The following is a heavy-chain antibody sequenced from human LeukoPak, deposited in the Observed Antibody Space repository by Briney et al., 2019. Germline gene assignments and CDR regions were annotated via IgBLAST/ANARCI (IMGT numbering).Heavy chain of an antibody. V-gene: IGHV1-18*01. Sequence: GASVKVSCKASGYTFTSYGISWVRQAPGQGLEWMGWISAYNGNTNYAQKLQGRVTMTTDTSTSTAYMELRSLRSDDTAVYYCARDSYYDFWSGYAPYWFDPWGQGTLVTVSS. CDR2: ISAYNGNT. CDR1: GYTFTSYG. D-gene: IGHD3-3*01. CDR3: ARDSYYDFWSGYAPYWFDP. J-gene: IGHJ5*02.